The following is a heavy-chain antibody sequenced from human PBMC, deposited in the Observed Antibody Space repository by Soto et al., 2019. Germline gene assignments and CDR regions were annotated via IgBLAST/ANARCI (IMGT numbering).Heavy chain of an antibody. CDR3: AKVVYERSVNDAIDI. CDR1: GFTFSSYA. V-gene: IGHV3-30-3*01. Sequence: GGSLTLSCAASGFTFSSYAMHWVRQAPGKGLEWVAVISYDGSNKYYADSVKGRFTISRDNSKNTLYLQMNSLRAEDTAVYYCAKVVYERSVNDAIDICGQATMFTVS. D-gene: IGHD3-22*01. CDR2: ISYDGSNK. J-gene: IGHJ3*02.